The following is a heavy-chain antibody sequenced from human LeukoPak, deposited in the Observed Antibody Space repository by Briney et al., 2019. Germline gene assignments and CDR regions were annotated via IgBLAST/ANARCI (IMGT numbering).Heavy chain of an antibody. CDR1: GFTFSSYG. V-gene: IGHV3-23*01. J-gene: IGHJ4*02. Sequence: PGGSLRLSCAASGFTFSSYGMHWVRQAPGKGLEWVSAISGSGGSTYYADSVKGRFTISRDNSKNTLYLQMNSLRAEDTAVYYCAKDHCGGDCYVPGYWGQGTLVTVSS. CDR2: ISGSGGST. D-gene: IGHD2-21*02. CDR3: AKDHCGGDCYVPGY.